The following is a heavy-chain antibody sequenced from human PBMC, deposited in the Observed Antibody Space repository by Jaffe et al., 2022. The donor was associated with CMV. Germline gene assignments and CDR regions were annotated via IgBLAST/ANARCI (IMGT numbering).Heavy chain of an antibody. CDR1: GFTFSDYY. CDR3: ARDLRTYYYYYYMDV. V-gene: IGHV3-11*06. CDR2: ISSSSSYT. J-gene: IGHJ6*03. Sequence: QVQLVESGGGLVKPGGSLRLSCAASGFTFSDYYMSWIRQAPGKGLEWVSYISSSSSYTNYADSVKGRFTISRDNAKNSLYLQMNSLRAEDTAVYYCARDLRTYYYYYYMDVWGKGTTVTVSS.